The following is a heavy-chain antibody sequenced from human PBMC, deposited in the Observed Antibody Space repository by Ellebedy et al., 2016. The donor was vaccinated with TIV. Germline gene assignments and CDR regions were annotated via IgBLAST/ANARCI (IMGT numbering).Heavy chain of an antibody. V-gene: IGHV5-51*01. CDR2: IDPGDSDT. Sequence: GESLKISXRASGYSFSTYWVGWVRQMPGKGLEWMGIIDPGDSDTRYSPSFQGRVTISADRSISTAYLQWSSLKASDTAMYYCARDVSFDYWGQGTLVSVSS. CDR3: ARDVSFDY. J-gene: IGHJ4*02. CDR1: GYSFSTYW.